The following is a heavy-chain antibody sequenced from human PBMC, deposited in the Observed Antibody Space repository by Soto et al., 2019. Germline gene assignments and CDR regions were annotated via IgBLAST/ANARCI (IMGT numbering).Heavy chain of an antibody. CDR2: ISYDGSNK. Sequence: QVQLVESGGGVVQPGRSLRLSCAASGFTFSSYGMHWVRQAPGKGLEWVAVISYDGSNKYYADFVKGRFTISRDNSKNTLYLQMNSLRAEDTAVYYCAKGSGYDFSGWFDPWGQGTLVTVSS. J-gene: IGHJ5*02. D-gene: IGHD5-12*01. CDR1: GFTFSSYG. V-gene: IGHV3-30*18. CDR3: AKGSGYDFSGWFDP.